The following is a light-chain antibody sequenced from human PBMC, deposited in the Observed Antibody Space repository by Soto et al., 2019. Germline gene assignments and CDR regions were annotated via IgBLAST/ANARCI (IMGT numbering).Light chain of an antibody. CDR1: SSDVGAHNL. J-gene: IGLJ1*01. CDR3: CSLTTRDSHV. V-gene: IGLV2-14*01. CDR2: AVS. Sequence: QSVLTQPASVSGSPGQSITISCSGTSSDVGAHNLVSWYQQHPGRAPKLMIYAVSNRPSGVSNRFSGSKSGNTASLTISGLQAEDEADCYCCSLTTRDSHVFGTGTKLTVL.